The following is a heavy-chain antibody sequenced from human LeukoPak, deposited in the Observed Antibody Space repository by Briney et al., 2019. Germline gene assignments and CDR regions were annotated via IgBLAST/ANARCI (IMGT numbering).Heavy chain of an antibody. D-gene: IGHD6-13*01. J-gene: IGHJ3*02. CDR2: IYTSGTT. Sequence: PETLSLTCTVSGDSISNYYWTWIRQPAGKGLEWIGRIYTSGTTNYSPSLKSRVTMSVDTSKNQFSLKLSSVTAADTAVYYCARSLAAAEFDIWGQGTMVTVSS. V-gene: IGHV4-4*07. CDR1: GDSISNYY. CDR3: ARSLAAAEFDI.